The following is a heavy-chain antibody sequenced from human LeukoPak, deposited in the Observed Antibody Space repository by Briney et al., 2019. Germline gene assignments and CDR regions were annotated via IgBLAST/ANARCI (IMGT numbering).Heavy chain of an antibody. J-gene: IGHJ4*02. CDR2: INPRTGDP. CDR3: ARDRGLIYFGDLLDY. V-gene: IGHV1-2*02. D-gene: IGHD3-10*01. Sequence: ASVKVSCKSSGYTFTEYYIHWVRQAPGQGLEWMGWINPRTGDPNFSQNFQGRVTLTRDTSISTAYMVLSRLSSDDTAIYYCARDRGLIYFGDLLDYWGRGTLVTVSS. CDR1: GYTFTEYY.